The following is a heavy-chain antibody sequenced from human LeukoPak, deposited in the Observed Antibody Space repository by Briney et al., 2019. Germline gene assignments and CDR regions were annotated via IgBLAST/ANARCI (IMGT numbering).Heavy chain of an antibody. CDR2: IYYSGSN. D-gene: IGHD6-13*01. Sequence: SETLSLTCTVSGGPISSYYWRWIRQPPGKGLEWVGDIYYSGSNKFNPPQYSRVTITVDTSKIQFALMLSTVTAADTAVYYCAGDGSSWAGGWFDPWGQGTLVTVSS. V-gene: IGHV4-59*01. CDR1: GGPISSYY. CDR3: AGDGSSWAGGWFDP. J-gene: IGHJ5*02.